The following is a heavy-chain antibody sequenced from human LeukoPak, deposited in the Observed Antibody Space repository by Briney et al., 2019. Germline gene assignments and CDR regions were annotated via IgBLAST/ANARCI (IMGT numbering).Heavy chain of an antibody. V-gene: IGHV3-48*03. CDR1: GFTFSSYE. CDR2: ISSSGSTI. J-gene: IGHJ4*02. D-gene: IGHD5-18*01. Sequence: GGSLRLSCAASGFTFSSYEMNWVRQAPGKGLEWVSYISSSGSTIYYADSVKGRFTISRDNAKNSLYLQMNSLRAEDTAVYYCARELDGYSYGSQSLLDYWGQGTLVTVSS. CDR3: ARELDGYSYGSQSLLDY.